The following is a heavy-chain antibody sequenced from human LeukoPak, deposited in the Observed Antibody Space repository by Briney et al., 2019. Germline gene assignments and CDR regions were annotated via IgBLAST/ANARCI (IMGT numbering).Heavy chain of an antibody. Sequence: SETLSLTCTVSGGSISGDYWSWLRQPAGKGLEWIGRIYTSGSTNYNPSLKSRVTMSVETSKNQFSLKLRSVTAADTAVYYCTRENDISMIRGVTNWFDPWGQGTLVTVSS. V-gene: IGHV4-4*07. CDR3: TRENDISMIRGVTNWFDP. CDR2: IYTSGST. CDR1: GGSISGDY. D-gene: IGHD3-10*01. J-gene: IGHJ5*02.